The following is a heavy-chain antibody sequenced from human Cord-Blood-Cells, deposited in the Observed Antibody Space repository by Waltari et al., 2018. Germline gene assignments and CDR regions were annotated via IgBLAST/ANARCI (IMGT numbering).Heavy chain of an antibody. CDR2: IKPSFGTA. CDR3: ARAELGRENAFDI. V-gene: IGHV1-69*06. CDR1: GGTFSSYA. Sequence: QVQLVQSGAEVKKPGSSVKVSCKDSGGTFSSYAISWVRQARGQGLEWMGGIKPSFGTANYTQKFQGRVTITADKATSTAYMGLSSLRSEETAVYYCARAELGRENAFDIWGQGTMVTVSS. D-gene: IGHD7-27*01. J-gene: IGHJ3*02.